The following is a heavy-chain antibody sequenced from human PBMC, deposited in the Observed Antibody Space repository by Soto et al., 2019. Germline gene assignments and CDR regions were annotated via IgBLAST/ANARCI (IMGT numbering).Heavy chain of an antibody. CDR1: GFTFSSYG. V-gene: IGHV3-30*18. J-gene: IGHJ3*02. D-gene: IGHD6-19*01. Sequence: GGSLRLSCAASGFTFSSYGMHWVRQAPGKGLEWVAVISYDGSNKYYADSVKGRFTISRDNSKNTLYLQMNSLRAEDTAVYYCAKGGQQWLVTFHDIWGHGTMVTVSS. CDR3: AKGGQQWLVTFHDI. CDR2: ISYDGSNK.